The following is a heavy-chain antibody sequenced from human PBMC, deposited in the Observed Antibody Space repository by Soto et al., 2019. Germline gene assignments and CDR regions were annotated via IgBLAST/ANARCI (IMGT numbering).Heavy chain of an antibody. CDR3: ARDKLTTQLASGGGY. Sequence: ASVKVSCKASGYTFTSYGISWVRQAPGQGLEWMGWISAYNGNTNYAQKLQGRVTMTTDTSTSTAYMELRSLRSDDTAVYYCARDKLTTQLASGGGYWGQGTLVTVSS. J-gene: IGHJ4*02. D-gene: IGHD3-10*01. V-gene: IGHV1-18*04. CDR2: ISAYNGNT. CDR1: GYTFTSYG.